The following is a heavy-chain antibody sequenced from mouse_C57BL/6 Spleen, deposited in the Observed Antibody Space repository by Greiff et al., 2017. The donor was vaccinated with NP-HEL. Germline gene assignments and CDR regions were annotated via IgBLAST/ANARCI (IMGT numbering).Heavy chain of an antibody. V-gene: IGHV1-80*01. CDR3: ARSYDGYYYFDY. J-gene: IGHJ2*01. CDR2: IYPGDGDT. D-gene: IGHD2-3*01. Sequence: QVQLQQSGAELVKPGASVKISCKASGYAFSSYWMTWVKQRPGKGLEWIGQIYPGDGDTNYNGKFKGKATLTADKSSSTAYMQLSSLTSEDSAVYFCARSYDGYYYFDYWGQGTTLTVSS. CDR1: GYAFSSYW.